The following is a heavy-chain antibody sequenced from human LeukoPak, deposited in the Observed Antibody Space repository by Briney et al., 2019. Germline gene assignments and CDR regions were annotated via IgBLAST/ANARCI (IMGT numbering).Heavy chain of an antibody. J-gene: IGHJ4*02. V-gene: IGHV4-39*07. D-gene: IGHD5-18*01. CDR1: GGSISSSSYY. Sequence: SETLSLTCTVSGGSISSSSYYWGWIRQPPGKGLEWIGSIYYSGSTYYNPSLKSRVTISVDTSKNQFSLKLSSVTAADTAVYYCAREGRGGIQHYYFDYWGQGTLVTVSS. CDR2: IYYSGST. CDR3: AREGRGGIQHYYFDY.